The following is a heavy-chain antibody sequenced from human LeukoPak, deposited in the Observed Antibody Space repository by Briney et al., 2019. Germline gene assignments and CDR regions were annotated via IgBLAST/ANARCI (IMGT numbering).Heavy chain of an antibody. V-gene: IGHV3-49*04. J-gene: IGHJ4*02. D-gene: IGHD3-22*01. CDR3: TRVGYYDSSGYFSY. CDR1: GFTLGDYA. CDR2: IRSKDYGGTT. Sequence: GGSLRLSCTASGFTLGDYAMSWVRQAPGKGLEWVGFIRSKDYGGTTEYAASVKGRFTISRDDSKSIAYLQMNSLKTEDTAVYYCTRVGYYDSSGYFSYWGQGTLVTVSS.